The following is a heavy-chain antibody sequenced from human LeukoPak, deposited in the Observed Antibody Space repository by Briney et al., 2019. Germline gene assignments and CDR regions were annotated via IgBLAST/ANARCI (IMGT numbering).Heavy chain of an antibody. CDR1: GFTFITYW. J-gene: IGHJ4*02. D-gene: IGHD6-19*01. CDR2: INPDGSTT. V-gene: IGHV3-74*01. Sequence: PGGSLRLSCAASGFTFITYWMHWVRQAPGKGLVWVSRINPDGSTTSYADSVKGRFTVSRDNAKNTLYLQMNSLRAEDTAVYYCARVSIGWYHFWGQGTLVTVSS. CDR3: ARVSIGWYHF.